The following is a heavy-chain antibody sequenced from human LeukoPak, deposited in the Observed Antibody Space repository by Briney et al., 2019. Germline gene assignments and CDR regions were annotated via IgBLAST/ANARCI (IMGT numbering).Heavy chain of an antibody. V-gene: IGHV4-39*01. CDR2: IYYSGST. J-gene: IGHJ6*03. CDR1: GGSISSSSYY. D-gene: IGHD4-17*01. Sequence: PSETLSLTCTVSGGSISSSSYYWGWIRQPPGKGLEWIGSIYYSGSTYYNPSLKSRVTISVDTSKNHFSLKLSSVTAADTAVYCCARHYGDSYYYYYYMDVWGKGTTVTVSS. CDR3: ARHYGDSYYYYYYMDV.